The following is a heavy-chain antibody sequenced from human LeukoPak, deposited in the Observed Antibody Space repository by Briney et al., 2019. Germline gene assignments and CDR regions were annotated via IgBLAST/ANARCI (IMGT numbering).Heavy chain of an antibody. V-gene: IGHV4-59*01. Sequence: SEPLSLTCTLSGGSISHYYWSWIRQPPGKGLVWIGNIFYSGSTNYNPSLKSRVTISLDTSKNQFSLKLTSVSAADTAVYYCAREGGSYYHWFDPWGQGTLVTVSS. CDR2: IFYSGST. J-gene: IGHJ5*02. D-gene: IGHD1-26*01. CDR3: AREGGSYYHWFDP. CDR1: GGSISHYY.